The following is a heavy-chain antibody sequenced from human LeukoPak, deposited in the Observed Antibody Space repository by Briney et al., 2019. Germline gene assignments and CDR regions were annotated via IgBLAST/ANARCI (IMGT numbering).Heavy chain of an antibody. V-gene: IGHV7-4-1*02. Sequence: GASVKVSCKASGYTFTSYAMNWVRQAPGQGLEWVGWINTNTGNPTYAQGFTGRFVFSLDTSVSTAYLQISSLKAEDTAVYYCARVVGCGGDCYSGISDYWGQGTLVTVSS. D-gene: IGHD2-21*02. CDR3: ARVVGCGGDCYSGISDY. CDR1: GYTFTSYA. CDR2: INTNTGNP. J-gene: IGHJ4*02.